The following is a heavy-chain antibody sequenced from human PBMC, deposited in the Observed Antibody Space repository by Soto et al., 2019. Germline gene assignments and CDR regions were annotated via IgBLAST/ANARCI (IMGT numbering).Heavy chain of an antibody. J-gene: IGHJ4*02. V-gene: IGHV1-69*10. CDR3: ARVLVSSYYDSSGYYFDY. CDR1: GGTFSSYA. Sequence: ASVKVSCKASGGTFSSYAISWVRQAPGQGLEWMGGIIPIFGIANYAQKFQGRVTITADKSTSTAYMELSSLRSEDTAVYYCARVLVSSYYDSSGYYFDYWGQGTLVTVSS. CDR2: IIPIFGIA. D-gene: IGHD3-22*01.